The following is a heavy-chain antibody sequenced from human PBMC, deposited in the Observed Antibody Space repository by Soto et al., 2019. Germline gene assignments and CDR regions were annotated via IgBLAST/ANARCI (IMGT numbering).Heavy chain of an antibody. D-gene: IGHD3-10*01. CDR2: IFGGGTT. J-gene: IGHJ3*01. CDR3: ARDFRGITGAAFEA. CDR1: GFSVTASY. V-gene: IGHV3-66*01. Sequence: EVQLVESGGSLVQPGGSLRLSCAASGFSVTASYMSWVRQAPGKGLEWVSVIFGGGTTYYPDSVKGRFIVSRDKSKNTLYLQLNSLRAEDTAVYFCARDFRGITGAAFEAWGQGTMVTVSS.